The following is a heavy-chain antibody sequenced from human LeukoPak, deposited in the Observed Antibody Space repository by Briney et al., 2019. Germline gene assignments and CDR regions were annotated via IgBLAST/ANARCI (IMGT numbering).Heavy chain of an antibody. J-gene: IGHJ6*03. D-gene: IGHD3-9*01. CDR1: GGSISSYY. Sequence: SETLSLTCTVSGGSISSYYWSWIRQPPGKGLEWIGYIYYSGSTTYNPSLKSRVTISVDTSKNQFSLKLSSVTAADTAVYYCARHYDILTGYYNPPYYYYMDVWGKGTTVTISS. CDR3: ARHYDILTGYYNPPYYYYMDV. CDR2: IYYSGST. V-gene: IGHV4-59*01.